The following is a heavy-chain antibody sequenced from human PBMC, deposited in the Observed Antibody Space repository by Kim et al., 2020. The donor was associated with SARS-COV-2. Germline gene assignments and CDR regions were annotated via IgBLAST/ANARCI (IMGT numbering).Heavy chain of an antibody. D-gene: IGHD1-26*01. CDR1: GFTFSSYA. V-gene: IGHV3-30-3*01. CDR2: ISYDGSNK. CDR3: ASAQGGGYSRVLDY. J-gene: IGHJ4*02. Sequence: GGSLRLSCAASGFTFSSYAMHWVRQAPGKGLEWVAVISYDGSNKYYANSVKGRFTISRDNSKNTLYLQMNSLRAEDTAGYYCASAQGGGYSRVLDYWGQG.